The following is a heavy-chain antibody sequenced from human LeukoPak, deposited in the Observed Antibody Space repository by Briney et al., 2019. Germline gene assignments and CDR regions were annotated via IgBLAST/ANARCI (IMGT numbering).Heavy chain of an antibody. Sequence: SVKVSCKASGGTFSSYAISWVRQAPGQRLEWMGRIIPIFGTANYAQKFQGRVTITTDESTSTAYMELSSLRSEDTAVYYCARDLTDRDGYNSNWFDPWGQGTLVTVSS. D-gene: IGHD5-24*01. CDR2: IIPIFGTA. CDR3: ARDLTDRDGYNSNWFDP. CDR1: GGTFSSYA. J-gene: IGHJ5*02. V-gene: IGHV1-69*05.